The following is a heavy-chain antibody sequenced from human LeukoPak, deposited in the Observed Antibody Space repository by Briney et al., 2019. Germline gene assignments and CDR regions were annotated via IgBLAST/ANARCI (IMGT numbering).Heavy chain of an antibody. CDR2: IYHSGST. V-gene: IGHV4-30-2*01. CDR1: GGSISSGGYS. J-gene: IGHJ5*02. Sequence: SQTLSLTCAVSGGSISSGGYSWSWIRQPPGKGLEWIGYIYHSGSTYYNPSLKSRVTISVDRSKNQFSLKLSSVTAADTAVYYCARVVAAAAFWFDPWGQGTLVTVS. CDR3: ARVVAAAAFWFDP. D-gene: IGHD6-13*01.